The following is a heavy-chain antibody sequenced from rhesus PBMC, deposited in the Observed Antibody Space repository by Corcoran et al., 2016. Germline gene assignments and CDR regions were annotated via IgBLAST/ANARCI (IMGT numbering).Heavy chain of an antibody. CDR1: GYSFTSYW. V-gene: IGHV5-2*01. J-gene: IGHJ4*01. D-gene: IGHD6-31*01. CDR3: AKIAAAGGYFDY. CDR2: IDPSDSDT. Sequence: EVQLVQSGAEVKRPGESLKISCKTSGYSFTSYWISWVRQMPGKGLEWMGAIDPSDSDTRYGPSFQGQVTISADKSISTAYLQWSSLKASDTATYYCAKIAAAGGYFDYWGQGVLVTGSS.